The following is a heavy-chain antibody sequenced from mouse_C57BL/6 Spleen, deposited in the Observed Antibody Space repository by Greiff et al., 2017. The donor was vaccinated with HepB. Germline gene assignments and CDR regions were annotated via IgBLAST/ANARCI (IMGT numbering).Heavy chain of an antibody. V-gene: IGHV1-55*01. Sequence: QVQLQQPGAELVKPGASVKMSCKASGYTFTSYWITWVKQRPGQGLEWIGDIYPGSGSTNYNEKFKSKATLTVDTSSSTAYVQLSSLTSEDSAVYYCARRGIYYDDYIDYWGQGTTLTVSS. CDR1: GYTFTSYW. J-gene: IGHJ2*01. CDR3: ARRGIYYDDYIDY. CDR2: IYPGSGST. D-gene: IGHD2-4*01.